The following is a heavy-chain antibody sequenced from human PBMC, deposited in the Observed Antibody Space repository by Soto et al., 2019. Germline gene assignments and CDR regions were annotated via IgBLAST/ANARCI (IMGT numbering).Heavy chain of an antibody. J-gene: IGHJ4*02. CDR1: GFTFSSYA. D-gene: IGHD1-1*01. CDR3: ARSATGTTRSNYDY. Sequence: QPGGSLRLSCAASGFTFSSYAMSWVRQAPGKGLEWVSAISGSGGSTYYADSVKGRFTIPRNNSKNTLYLQMNSLRAEDTAVYYCARSATGTTRSNYDYWGQGTLVTVSS. V-gene: IGHV3-23*01. CDR2: ISGSGGST.